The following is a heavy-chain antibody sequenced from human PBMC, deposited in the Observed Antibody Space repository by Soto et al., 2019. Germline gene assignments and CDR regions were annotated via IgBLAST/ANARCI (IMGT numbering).Heavy chain of an antibody. D-gene: IGHD3-3*01. V-gene: IGHV3-23*01. CDR2: ISGSGTNI. CDR3: AKDGFGGASDY. J-gene: IGHJ4*02. Sequence: EVHLLESGGGFAQPGGSLRLSCAASGFTFSSYAMHWVRQAPGRGLEWVSTISGSGTNIYYADSVQGRFTISRDNSQNTLFLQMTSLRVDDVATYYCAKDGFGGASDYWGQGTHVTVSS. CDR1: GFTFSSYA.